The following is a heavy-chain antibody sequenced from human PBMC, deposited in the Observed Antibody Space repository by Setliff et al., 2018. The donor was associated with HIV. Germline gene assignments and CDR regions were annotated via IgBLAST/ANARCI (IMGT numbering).Heavy chain of an antibody. CDR2: ISGSGGST. CDR1: GFTFSSYA. CDR3: ARYKWNNWIFGWFDP. V-gene: IGHV3-23*01. Sequence: GGSLRLSCAASGFTFSSYAMSWVRQAPGKGLEWVSAISGSGGSTYYADSVKGRFSISRDNSKNTLYLQMNNLRAEDTAVYYCARYKWNNWIFGWFDPWGQGTQVTVSS. J-gene: IGHJ5*02. D-gene: IGHD1-20*01.